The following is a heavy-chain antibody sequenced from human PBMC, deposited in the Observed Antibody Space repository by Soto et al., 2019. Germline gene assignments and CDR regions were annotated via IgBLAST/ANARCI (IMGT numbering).Heavy chain of an antibody. V-gene: IGHV3-33*01. CDR1: GFTFSSYG. Sequence: LRLSCAASGFTFSSYGMHWVRQAPGKRLEWAAVRWYDGSNKYYADSVKGRFTISRDNSKNTLYMQMNSLRAVDKAVYYCATTYGDSAFDYWGQGTLVTVSS. D-gene: IGHD4-17*01. CDR2: RWYDGSNK. J-gene: IGHJ4*02. CDR3: ATTYGDSAFDY.